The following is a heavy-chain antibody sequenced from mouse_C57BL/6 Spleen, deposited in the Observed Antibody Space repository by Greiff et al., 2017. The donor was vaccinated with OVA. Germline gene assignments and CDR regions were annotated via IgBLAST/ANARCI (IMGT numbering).Heavy chain of an antibody. D-gene: IGHD1-1*01. CDR3: ARYKGLYYYGDYFDY. CDR2: IDPNSGGT. J-gene: IGHJ2*01. Sequence: QVQLKQPGAELVKPGASVKLSCKASGYTFTSYWMHWVKQRPGRGLEWIGRIDPNSGGTKYNEKFKSKATLTVDKPSSTAYMQLSSLTSEDSAVYYCARYKGLYYYGDYFDYWGQGTTLTVSS. CDR1: GYTFTSYW. V-gene: IGHV1-72*01.